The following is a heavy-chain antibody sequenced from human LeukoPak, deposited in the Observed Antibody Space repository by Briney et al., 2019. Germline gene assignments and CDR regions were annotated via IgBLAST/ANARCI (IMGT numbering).Heavy chain of an antibody. J-gene: IGHJ5*02. CDR1: GYTFTGYY. CDR3: ARDFGDYDFWSGYPRNWFDP. CDR2: INPNSGGT. D-gene: IGHD3-3*01. Sequence: ASVKVSCKASGYTFTGYYMHWVRHAPGQGLEWMGRINPNSGGTNYAQKFQGRVTMTRDTSISTAYMELSRLRSDDTAVYYCARDFGDYDFWSGYPRNWFDPWGQGTLVTVSS. V-gene: IGHV1-2*06.